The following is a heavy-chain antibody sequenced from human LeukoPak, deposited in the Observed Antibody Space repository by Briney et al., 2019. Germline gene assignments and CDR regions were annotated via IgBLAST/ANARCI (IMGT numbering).Heavy chain of an antibody. J-gene: IGHJ4*02. D-gene: IGHD2-2*01. CDR1: GFTFSSYW. Sequence: GGSLRLSCAASGFTFSSYWMNWVRQAPGKGLVWVSRINSDGSSTSYADSVKGRFTISRDNAKNTLYLQMNSLRAEDTAVYYCAARGYCGSTSCLLEYWGQGTLVTVSS. CDR3: AARGYCGSTSCLLEY. V-gene: IGHV3-74*01. CDR2: INSDGSST.